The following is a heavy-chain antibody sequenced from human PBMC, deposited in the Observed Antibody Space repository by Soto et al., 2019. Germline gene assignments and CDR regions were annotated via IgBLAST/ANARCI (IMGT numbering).Heavy chain of an antibody. CDR1: GFTFSDHY. J-gene: IGHJ4*02. Sequence: EVQVVEAGGGLVQPGGSLRLLCAASGFTFSDHYIDWVRQAPGKGLEWVGRIRGRANSYTTEYAASVKGRFTVSRDDSKNSVYKQMNSLKTEDTAMYYCTRLLGDGGNPTVSDYWGQGTLVTVSS. CDR2: IRGRANSYTT. V-gene: IGHV3-72*01. D-gene: IGHD2-15*01. CDR3: TRLLGDGGNPTVSDY.